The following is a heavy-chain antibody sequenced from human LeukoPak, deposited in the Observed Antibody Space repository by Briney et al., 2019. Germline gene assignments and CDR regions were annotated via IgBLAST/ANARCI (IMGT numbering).Heavy chain of an antibody. J-gene: IGHJ5*02. V-gene: IGHV4-34*01. CDR1: GGSFSGYY. CDR2: INHSGST. D-gene: IGHD2-2*01. CDR3: ARGLVVPAAILTGWFDP. Sequence: SETLSLTSAVYGGSFSGYYWSWIRQPPGKGLEWIGEINHSGSTNYNPSLKSRVTISVDTSKNQFSLKLSSVTAADTAVYYCARGLVVPAAILTGWFDPWGQGTLVTVSS.